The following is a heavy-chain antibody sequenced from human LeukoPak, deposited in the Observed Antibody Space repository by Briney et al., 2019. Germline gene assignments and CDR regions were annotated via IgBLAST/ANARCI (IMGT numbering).Heavy chain of an antibody. Sequence: GGSLRLSCAASGFSFSSYAMHWVRQAPGKGLEWVAVIWYDGSNQYYADSVRGRFTISGDNSKNTLHLQMNSLRAEDTAAYYCVKSGPDFGDLPSEYYFDFWGQGTLVTVSS. CDR3: VKSGPDFGDLPSEYYFDF. V-gene: IGHV3-33*06. J-gene: IGHJ4*02. D-gene: IGHD4-17*01. CDR2: IWYDGSNQ. CDR1: GFSFSSYA.